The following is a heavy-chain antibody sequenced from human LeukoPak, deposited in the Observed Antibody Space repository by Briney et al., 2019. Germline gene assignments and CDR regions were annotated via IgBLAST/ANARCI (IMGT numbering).Heavy chain of an antibody. J-gene: IGHJ4*02. Sequence: SVKVSCKASGGTFSSYAISWVRQAPGQGPEWMGGIIPIFGTANYAQKFQGRVTITADEFTSTAYMELSSLRSEDTAVYYCARRDSIAAAGTGTDYWGQGTLVTVSS. CDR3: ARRDSIAAAGTGTDY. CDR2: IIPIFGTA. D-gene: IGHD6-13*01. CDR1: GGTFSSYA. V-gene: IGHV1-69*13.